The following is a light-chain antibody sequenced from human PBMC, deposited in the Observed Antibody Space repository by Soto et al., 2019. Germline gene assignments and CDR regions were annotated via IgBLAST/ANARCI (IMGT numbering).Light chain of an antibody. Sequence: EIVLTQSPVTLSLSPGEIATLSWGASQSVTSNYLAWYQQKPGQAPRLLIFGASIRVTGIPDRFIGSGSGTDFTLTITRLEPEDFAVYYCQHYVTSLTTFGQGTKWIS. V-gene: IGKV3-20*01. J-gene: IGKJ1*01. CDR2: GAS. CDR3: QHYVTSLTT. CDR1: QSVTSNY.